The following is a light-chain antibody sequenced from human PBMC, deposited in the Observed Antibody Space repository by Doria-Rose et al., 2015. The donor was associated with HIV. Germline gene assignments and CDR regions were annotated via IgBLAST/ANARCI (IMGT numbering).Light chain of an antibody. Sequence: RVTITYRASQTVSTYLNWFQQEPGEAPKLLIYAASRLQSGVPSRFSGSGSGTDFTLTISGLQPGDFATYYCQQTYSSPPWTFGQGTKVEMK. CDR1: QTVSTY. CDR3: QQTYSSPPWT. V-gene: IGKV1-39*01. CDR2: AAS. J-gene: IGKJ1*01.